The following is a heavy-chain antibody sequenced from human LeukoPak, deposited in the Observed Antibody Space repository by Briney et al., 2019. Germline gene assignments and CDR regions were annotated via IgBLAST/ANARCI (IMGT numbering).Heavy chain of an antibody. CDR3: ARESSSGSYFDY. CDR2: ISYDGSNK. J-gene: IGHJ4*02. CDR1: GFTFSSYG. Sequence: PGRFLRLSCAASGFTFSSYGMHWVRQAPGKGLEWVAVISYDGSNKYYADSVKGRFTISRDNSKNTLYLQMNSLRVEHTAVYYCARESSSGSYFDYWGQGTLVTVSS. D-gene: IGHD1-26*01. V-gene: IGHV3-30*03.